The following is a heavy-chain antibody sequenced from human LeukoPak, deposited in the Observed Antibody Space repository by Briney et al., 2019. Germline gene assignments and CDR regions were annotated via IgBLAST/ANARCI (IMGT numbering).Heavy chain of an antibody. J-gene: IGHJ4*02. CDR3: ARVVVNSYYFDY. CDR2: IYHSGST. V-gene: IGHV4-38-2*02. CDR1: GYSISTGYY. Sequence: SETLSLTCTVSGYSISTGYYWDWIRQPPGKGLEWIGSIYHSGSTYYNPSLKSRVTISVDTSKNQFSLKLSSVTAADTAVYYCARVVVNSYYFDYWGQGTLVTVSS. D-gene: IGHD3-22*01.